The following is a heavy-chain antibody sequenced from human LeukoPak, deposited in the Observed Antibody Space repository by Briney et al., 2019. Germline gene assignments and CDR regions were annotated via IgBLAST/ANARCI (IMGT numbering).Heavy chain of an antibody. CDR3: AKISWDGRGTFD. D-gene: IGHD1/OR15-1a*01. CDR2: INGGGDAT. Sequence: GGSLRLSCAASGFTFISYAMTWVRQAPGKGLEWVAAINGGGDATNYADSVKGRFTISRDTSQNTLYLQMNSLRAEDTAVYYCAKISWDGRGTFDWGRGTLVTVSS. V-gene: IGHV3-23*01. J-gene: IGHJ4*02. CDR1: GFTFISYA.